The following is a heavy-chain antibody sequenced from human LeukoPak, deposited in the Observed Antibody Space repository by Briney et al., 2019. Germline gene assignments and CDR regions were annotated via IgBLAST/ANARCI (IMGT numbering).Heavy chain of an antibody. CDR3: ATLTPWSGDDGGDLDY. J-gene: IGHJ4*02. V-gene: IGHV1-69*05. D-gene: IGHD3-3*01. CDR1: GGTFSSYA. Sequence: ASVKVSCKASGGTFSSYAISWVRQAPGQGLEWMGGIIPIFGTANYAQKFQGRVKITTDESTSTAYMELSSLRSEDTAVYYCATLTPWSGDDGGDLDYWGQGTLVTVSS. CDR2: IIPIFGTA.